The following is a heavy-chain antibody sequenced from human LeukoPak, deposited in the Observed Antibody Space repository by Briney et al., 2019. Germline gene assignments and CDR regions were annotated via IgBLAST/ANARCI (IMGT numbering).Heavy chain of an antibody. J-gene: IGHJ4*02. CDR1: GFTFSSYA. D-gene: IGHD6-13*01. Sequence: GGSLRLSCAASGFTFSSYAMSWVRQAPGKGLEWVSAISGSGGSTYYADSVKGRFTISRDNSKNTLYLQMNSLRAEDTAVYYCAKDLYTSGYRYSSGWYAAESFDYWGQGTLVTVSS. V-gene: IGHV3-23*01. CDR3: AKDLYTSGYRYSSGWYAAESFDY. CDR2: ISGSGGST.